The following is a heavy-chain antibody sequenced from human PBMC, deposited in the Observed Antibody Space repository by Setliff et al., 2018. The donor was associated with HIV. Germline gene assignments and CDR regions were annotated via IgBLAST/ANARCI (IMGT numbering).Heavy chain of an antibody. Sequence: SVKVSCKASGDTFSSYAISWVRQAPGQGLEWMGGIIPVLGLSYYAQNFQGRVTITADESTSTAYMELSSLRSDDTAVYYCARAALSDAFDIWGQGTMVTVSS. J-gene: IGHJ3*02. V-gene: IGHV1-69*10. D-gene: IGHD3-16*02. CDR3: ARAALSDAFDI. CDR2: IIPVLGLS. CDR1: GDTFSSYA.